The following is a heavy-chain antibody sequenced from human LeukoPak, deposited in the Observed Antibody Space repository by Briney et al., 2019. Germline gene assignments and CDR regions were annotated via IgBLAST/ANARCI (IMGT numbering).Heavy chain of an antibody. V-gene: IGHV3-48*03. CDR1: GFTFSSYE. CDR3: ARDPRTTVTTDDAFDI. Sequence: PGGSLRLSCAASGFTFSSYEMNWVRQAPGKGLEWVSYISSSGSTIYYADSVKGRFTISRDNAKNSLYLQMNSLRAEDTAVYYCARDPRTTVTTDDAFDIWGQGTMVTVSS. J-gene: IGHJ3*02. CDR2: ISSSGSTI. D-gene: IGHD4-17*01.